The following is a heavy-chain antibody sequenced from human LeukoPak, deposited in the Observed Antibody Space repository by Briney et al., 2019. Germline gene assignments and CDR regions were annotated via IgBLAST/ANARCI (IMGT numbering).Heavy chain of an antibody. CDR2: INPGNGDT. V-gene: IGHV1-3*03. Sequence: GASVKVSCKTSGYSFTSQDMHWVRQAPGQSLEWMGCINPGNGDTKYSQEFQGRVTITRDTSATTAYMELSSLRSDDMAVYYCTLYNYWVQGTLVTVSS. D-gene: IGHD2-2*02. CDR3: TLYNY. J-gene: IGHJ4*02. CDR1: GYSFTSQD.